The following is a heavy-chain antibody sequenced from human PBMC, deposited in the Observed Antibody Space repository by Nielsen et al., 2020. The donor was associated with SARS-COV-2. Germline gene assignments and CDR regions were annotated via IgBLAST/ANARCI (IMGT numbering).Heavy chain of an antibody. CDR3: ASAAAGMVPFDY. Sequence: GGSLRLSCAASGFTFSSYGMHWVRQAPGKGLEWVAVIWYDGSNKYYADSVKGRFTISRDNSKNTLYLQMNSLRAEDTAVYYCASAAAGMVPFDYWGQGTLVTVSS. CDR1: GFTFSSYG. J-gene: IGHJ4*02. CDR2: IWYDGSNK. V-gene: IGHV3-33*01. D-gene: IGHD6-13*01.